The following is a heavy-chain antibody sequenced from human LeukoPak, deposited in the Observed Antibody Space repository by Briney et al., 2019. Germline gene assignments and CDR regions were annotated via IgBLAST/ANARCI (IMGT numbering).Heavy chain of an antibody. V-gene: IGHV3-30*02. Sequence: TGGSLRLSCAASGFTFSSYGMHWVRQAPGKGLEWVAFIRYDGSNKYYADSVKGRFTISRDNSKNTLYLQMNSLRAEDAAVYYCAKGQRLELLLELVIWGQGTLVTVSS. J-gene: IGHJ4*02. CDR1: GFTFSSYG. CDR3: AKGQRLELLLELVI. D-gene: IGHD3-3*01. CDR2: IRYDGSNK.